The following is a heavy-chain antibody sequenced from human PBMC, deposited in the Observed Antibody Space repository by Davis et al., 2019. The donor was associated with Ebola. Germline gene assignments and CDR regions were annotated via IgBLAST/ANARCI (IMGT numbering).Heavy chain of an antibody. V-gene: IGHV2-5*01. CDR3: AHSEGLSIVGWYYFDY. J-gene: IGHJ4*02. Sequence: SGPTLVKPTQTLTLTCTFSGFSLSTSGVGVGWIRQPPGKALEWPALIYWNDDKHYSPSLKSRLTITKDTSKNQVVLTMTNMDPVDTATYYCAHSEGLSIVGWYYFDYWGQGTLVTVSS. CDR2: IYWNDDK. D-gene: IGHD1-26*01. CDR1: GFSLSTSGVG.